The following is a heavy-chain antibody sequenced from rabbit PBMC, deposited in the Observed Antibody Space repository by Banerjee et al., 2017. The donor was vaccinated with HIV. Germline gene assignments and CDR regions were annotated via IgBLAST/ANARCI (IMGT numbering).Heavy chain of an antibody. V-gene: IGHV1S40*01. J-gene: IGHJ3*01. CDR2: IATGSSGST. D-gene: IGHD4-2*01. CDR1: GFTFSSSYW. CDR3: ARGGVIYVGWEL. Sequence: QSLEESGGDLVKPGASLTLTCTASGFTFSSSYWMSWVRQAPGKGLEWIACIATGSSGSTYYASWAKGRFTISKTSSTTVTLQMTSLTAADTTTYFCARGGVIYVGWELWGQGTLVTVS.